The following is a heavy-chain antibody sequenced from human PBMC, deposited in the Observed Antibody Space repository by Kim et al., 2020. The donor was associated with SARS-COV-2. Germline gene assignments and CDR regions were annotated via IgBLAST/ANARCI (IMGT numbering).Heavy chain of an antibody. J-gene: IGHJ6*01. CDR1: GGSISSSY. D-gene: IGHD6-13*01. V-gene: IGHV4-4*07. CDR3: ASWMYSSSWYLRDYYYVM. CDR2: IYTSGST. Sequence: SETLSLTCTVSGGSISSSYWSWIRQPAGKGLEWIGRIYTSGSTNYNPSLKSRVTMSVDTSKKQFSLKLSSVTAADTAVYYCASWMYSSSWYLRDYYYVM.